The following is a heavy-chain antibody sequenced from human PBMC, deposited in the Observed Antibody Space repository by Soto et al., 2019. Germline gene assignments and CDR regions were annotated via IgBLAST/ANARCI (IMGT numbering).Heavy chain of an antibody. CDR3: ARENSAAAGYYYYGMDV. J-gene: IGHJ6*02. CDR2: VIPIFGTA. Sequence: ASVKVSCKASVGTFSSYAISWVGQAPGQGLEWVGGVIPIFGTANYAHKVQGRGTIAADGSTLKAYMELSSMRSEYTAVYYCARENSAAAGYYYYGMDVWGQGTTVTVTS. D-gene: IGHD6-13*01. CDR1: VGTFSSYA. V-gene: IGHV1-69*13.